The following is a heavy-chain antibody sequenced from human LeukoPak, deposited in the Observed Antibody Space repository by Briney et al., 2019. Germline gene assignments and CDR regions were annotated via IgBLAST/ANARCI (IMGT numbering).Heavy chain of an antibody. Sequence: SETLSLTCTVSGGSISSYYWSWIRQPPGKGLEWIGCIYYTGSTNYNPSLKSRVTISVDTSKNQFSLNLSSVTAADTAVYYCARRLSSTSPPYYYYGMNVWGQGTTVTVSS. J-gene: IGHJ6*02. CDR1: GGSISSYY. V-gene: IGHV4-59*08. CDR3: ARRLSSTSPPYYYYGMNV. CDR2: IYYTGST. D-gene: IGHD6-13*01.